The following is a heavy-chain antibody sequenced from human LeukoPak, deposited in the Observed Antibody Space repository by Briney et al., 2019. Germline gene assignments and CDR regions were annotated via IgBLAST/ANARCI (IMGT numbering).Heavy chain of an antibody. CDR1: GGSVSSSSYY. V-gene: IGHV4-39*07. CDR2: IYNSGST. J-gene: IGHJ6*02. D-gene: IGHD1-14*01. CDR3: ARALPPSYYGMDV. Sequence: PSETLSLTCTVSGGSVSSSSYYWGWIRQPPGKGLEWVGCIYNSGSTYYDPSLKSRVTISVDTSKNQFSLKLSSVTAADTAVYYCARALPPSYYGMDVWGQGTTVTVSS.